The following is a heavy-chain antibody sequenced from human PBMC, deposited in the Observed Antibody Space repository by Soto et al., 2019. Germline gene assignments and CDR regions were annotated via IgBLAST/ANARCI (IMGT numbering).Heavy chain of an antibody. J-gene: IGHJ4*02. CDR1: GYTFTSYY. Sequence: ASVKVSCKASGYTFTSYYMHWVRQAPGQGLEWMGIINPRGGSTSYAQKFQGRVTMTRDTSTSTAYMELSSLRSEDTAVYYCARGSGINYDYIWGSYRFDYWGQGTLVTVSS. CDR3: ARGSGINYDYIWGSYRFDY. CDR2: INPRGGST. V-gene: IGHV1-46*01. D-gene: IGHD3-16*02.